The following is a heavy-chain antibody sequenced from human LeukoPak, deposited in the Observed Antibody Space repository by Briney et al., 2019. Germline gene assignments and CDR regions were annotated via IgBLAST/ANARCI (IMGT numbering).Heavy chain of an antibody. D-gene: IGHD2-2*01. J-gene: IGHJ5*02. CDR2: ISAYNGNT. CDR3: ARTYCSSTSCANWFDP. V-gene: IGHV1-18*01. CDR1: GYTFTSYG. Sequence: ASVKVSCKASGYTFTSYGISWVRQAPGQGLEWMGWISAYNGNTNYAQKFRGRVTMTRDTSISTAYMELSRLRSDDTAVYYCARTYCSSTSCANWFDPWGQGTLVTVSS.